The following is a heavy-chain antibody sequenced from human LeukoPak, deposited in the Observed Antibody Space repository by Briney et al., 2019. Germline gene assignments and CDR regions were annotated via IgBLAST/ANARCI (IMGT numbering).Heavy chain of an antibody. CDR1: GGSFSSYY. D-gene: IGHD6-19*01. J-gene: IGHJ4*02. CDR2: IFTTGST. V-gene: IGHV4-4*07. Sequence: SETLSLTCTVSGGSFSSYYWNWIRLPAGKRLEWIGRIFTTGSTNYNPSLKSRVTMSVDTSKNQFSLNLSSVSAADTAVYYCVRGRVGNSGGGIDYWGQGTLVTVSS. CDR3: VRGRVGNSGGGIDY.